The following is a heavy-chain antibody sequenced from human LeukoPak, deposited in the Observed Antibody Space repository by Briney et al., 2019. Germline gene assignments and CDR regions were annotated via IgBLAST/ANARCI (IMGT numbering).Heavy chain of an antibody. CDR3: ARGKGFRGYSGYLDY. D-gene: IGHD5-12*01. CDR1: GGSFSGYY. Sequence: SETLSLTCAVYGGSFSGYYWSWIRQPPGKGLEWIGEINHSGSTNYNPSLKSRVTISVDTSKNQFSLKLSSVTAADTAVYYCARGKGFRGYSGYLDYWGQGTLVTVPS. V-gene: IGHV4-34*01. J-gene: IGHJ4*02. CDR2: INHSGST.